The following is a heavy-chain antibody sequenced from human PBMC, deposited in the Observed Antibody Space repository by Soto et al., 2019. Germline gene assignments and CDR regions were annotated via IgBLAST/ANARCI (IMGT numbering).Heavy chain of an antibody. J-gene: IGHJ6*02. V-gene: IGHV3-48*04. D-gene: IGHD6-13*01. CDR2: ISSSSYTT. Sequence: PGGSLRLSCAASGFTFSHYSMNWVRQAPGKGLEWVSYISSSSYTTYYADSVKGRFTISRDNSKNSLYLQMNSLRTEDTALYHCEKDIRGGAAGMVYYYYGMDVWGQGTTVTVSS. CDR1: GFTFSHYS. CDR3: EKDIRGGAAGMVYYYYGMDV.